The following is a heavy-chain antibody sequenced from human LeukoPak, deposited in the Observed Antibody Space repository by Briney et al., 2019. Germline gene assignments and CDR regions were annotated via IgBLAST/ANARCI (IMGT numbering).Heavy chain of an antibody. V-gene: IGHV1-69*01. J-gene: IGHJ4*02. CDR1: GGTFSSYA. CDR3: ARGISQDAYYYDILTGYHGPFDY. D-gene: IGHD3-9*01. Sequence: GSSVKVSCKASGGTFSSYAISWVRQAPGQGLEWMGGIIPIFGTANYAQKFQGRVTITADESTSTAYMELSSLRSEDTAVYYCARGISQDAYYYDILTGYHGPFDYWGQGTLVTVSS. CDR2: IIPIFGTA.